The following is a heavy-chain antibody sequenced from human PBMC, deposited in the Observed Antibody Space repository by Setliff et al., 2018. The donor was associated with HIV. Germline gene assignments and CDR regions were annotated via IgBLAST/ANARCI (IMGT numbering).Heavy chain of an antibody. CDR1: GFTFSRYW. J-gene: IGHJ4*02. CDR2: INNDTTTT. D-gene: IGHD6-6*01. CDR3: AMFSSSSG. V-gene: IGHV3-74*01. Sequence: RGSLRLSCAASGFTFSRYWMHWVRQAPGQGLVWVSGINNDTTTTTYADSVKGRFSISRDNAKNTLYLQMNGLRGEDTAVYYCAMFSSSSGWGQGTQVTVSS.